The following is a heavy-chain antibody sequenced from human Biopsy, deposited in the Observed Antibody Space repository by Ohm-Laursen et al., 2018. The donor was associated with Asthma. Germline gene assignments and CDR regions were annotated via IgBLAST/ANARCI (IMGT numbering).Heavy chain of an antibody. J-gene: IGHJ6*02. CDR1: SGSGGYMRSGNYY. CDR3: VRGSSSWHHGPFHYYYGLDV. V-gene: IGHV4-39*01. D-gene: IGHD6-13*01. CDR2: FYYSGTT. Sequence: SVTLSLTCSLSSGSGGYMRSGNYYWGWIRQPPGKGLERIGCFYYSGTTYYNRSLKGRVTVSADTSKNQFSLKLTSVTAADTAVYYCVRGSSSWHHGPFHYYYGLDVWGQGTTATVSS.